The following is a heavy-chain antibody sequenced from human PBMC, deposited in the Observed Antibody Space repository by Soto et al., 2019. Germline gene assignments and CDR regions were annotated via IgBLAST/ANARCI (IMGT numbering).Heavy chain of an antibody. V-gene: IGHV3-23*01. J-gene: IGHJ5*02. D-gene: IGHD2-8*01. CDR2: ISGNSDTT. Sequence: HPGGSLRLSCATSGFTFSSHSMSWVRQTPGMGLEWVSAISGNSDTTPYADSVKGRFTISRDSSTNTLFLHMHSLRAEDTAIYYCVKCAPNCMYGSFDTWGQGTLVTVSS. CDR3: VKCAPNCMYGSFDT. CDR1: GFTFSSHS.